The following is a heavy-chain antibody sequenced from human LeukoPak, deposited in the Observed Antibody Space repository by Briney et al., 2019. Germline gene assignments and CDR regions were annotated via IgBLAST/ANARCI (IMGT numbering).Heavy chain of an antibody. D-gene: IGHD2-15*01. Sequence: GASVKVSCKASGYTFTGYYMHWVRQAPGQGLEWMGRINPNRGGTNYAQKFQGRVTMTRDTSISTAYMELSRLRSDDTAVYYCARRGVVVAATSVYYFDYWGQGTLVTVSS. CDR2: INPNRGGT. J-gene: IGHJ4*02. CDR3: ARRGVVVAATSVYYFDY. V-gene: IGHV1-2*06. CDR1: GYTFTGYY.